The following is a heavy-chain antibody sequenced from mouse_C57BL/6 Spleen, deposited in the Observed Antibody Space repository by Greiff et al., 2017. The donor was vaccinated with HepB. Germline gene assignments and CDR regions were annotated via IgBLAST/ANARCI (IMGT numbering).Heavy chain of an antibody. CDR2: ISSGSSTI. V-gene: IGHV5-17*01. Sequence: EVKLVESGGGLVKPGGSLKLSCAASGFTFSDYGMHWVRQAPEQGLEWVAYISSGSSTIYYADTVTGRFTISRDNAKNTLFLQMTSLRSEDTAMYYCARREDYGYSFAYWGQGTLVTVSA. CDR3: ARREDYGYSFAY. J-gene: IGHJ3*01. CDR1: GFTFSDYG. D-gene: IGHD2-2*01.